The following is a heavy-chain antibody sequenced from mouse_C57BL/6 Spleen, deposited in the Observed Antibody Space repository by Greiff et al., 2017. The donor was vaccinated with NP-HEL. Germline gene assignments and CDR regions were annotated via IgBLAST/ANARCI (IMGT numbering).Heavy chain of an antibody. CDR3: ARGGRIEGVAY. J-gene: IGHJ3*01. D-gene: IGHD1-1*01. V-gene: IGHV5-17*01. CDR2: ISSGSSTI. Sequence: EVQGVESGGGLVKPGGSLKLSCAASGFTFSDYGMHWVRQAPEKGLEWVAYISSGSSTIYYADTVKGRFTISRDNAKNNLFLQMTSLRSEDTAMYYCARGGRIEGVAYWGQGTLVTVSA. CDR1: GFTFSDYG.